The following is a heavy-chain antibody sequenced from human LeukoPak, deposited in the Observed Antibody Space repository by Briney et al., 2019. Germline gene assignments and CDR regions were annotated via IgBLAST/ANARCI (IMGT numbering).Heavy chain of an antibody. CDR3: ARVGPLWFGELFTPLPYYYYYGMDV. Sequence: GGSLRLSCAASGFTFSNYAMPWVRQAPGKGLEWVSTISGSGDSTYYSDSVKGRFTISRDNAKNSLYLQMNSLRDEDTAVYYCARVGPLWFGELFTPLPYYYYYGMDVWGQGTTVTVSS. CDR2: ISGSGDST. D-gene: IGHD3-10*01. V-gene: IGHV3-23*01. J-gene: IGHJ6*02. CDR1: GFTFSNYA.